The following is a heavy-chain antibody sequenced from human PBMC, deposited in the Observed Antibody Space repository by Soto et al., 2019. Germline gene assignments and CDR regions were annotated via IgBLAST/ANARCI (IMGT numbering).Heavy chain of an antibody. J-gene: IGHJ4*02. CDR1: GFTFSSYA. CDR3: ARVGAPRALDY. Sequence: QVQLVESGGGVVQPGRSLRLSCAASGFTFSSYAMQWVRQAPGKGLEWVAVISYDGSNKYYADSVKGRFTISRDNSKNTLYLQMNSLRAEDTAVYYCARVGAPRALDYWGQGTLVTVSS. CDR2: ISYDGSNK. V-gene: IGHV3-30-3*01.